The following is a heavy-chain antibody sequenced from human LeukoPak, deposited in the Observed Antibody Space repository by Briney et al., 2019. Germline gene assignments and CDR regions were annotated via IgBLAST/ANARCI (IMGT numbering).Heavy chain of an antibody. V-gene: IGHV4-39*01. CDR1: GGSISSSSYY. J-gene: IGHJ4*02. D-gene: IGHD6-25*01. Sequence: PSETLSLTCTVSGGSISSSSYYWGWIRQPPGKGLEWIGSIYYSGSTYYNPSLKSRVTISVDTSKNQFSLKLSSVTAADTAVYYCARHRPGQQRPFDYWGQGALVTVSS. CDR3: ARHRPGQQRPFDY. CDR2: IYYSGST.